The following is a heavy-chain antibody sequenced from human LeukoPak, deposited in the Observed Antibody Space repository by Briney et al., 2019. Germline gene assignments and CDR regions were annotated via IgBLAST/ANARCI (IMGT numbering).Heavy chain of an antibody. CDR2: TYTGGNS. J-gene: IGHJ3*02. Sequence: GGSLRLSCAASGFTVSSIHMVWVRQAPGKGLEWVSVTYTGGNSYYADSVKGRFIISRDISKSTLYLQMNSLRAEDSALYYCARGGRGSAAVVAPRSFDIWGQGTMVTVSS. D-gene: IGHD3-22*01. V-gene: IGHV3-53*01. CDR3: ARGGRGSAAVVAPRSFDI. CDR1: GFTVSSIH.